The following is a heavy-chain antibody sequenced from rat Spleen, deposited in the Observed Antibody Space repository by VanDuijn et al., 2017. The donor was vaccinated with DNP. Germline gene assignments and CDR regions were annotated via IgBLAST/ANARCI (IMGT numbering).Heavy chain of an antibody. Sequence: EVQLVETGGGLVQPGRSLKLSCTASRFTFSDYNMAWVRQAPKKGLEWVATISYDGGNTNYRDSVKGRFTTSRDNAKNILYLQMDSLRSEDTATYYCARSIFNYDSYPFDYWGQGVMVTVSS. CDR3: ARSIFNYDSYPFDY. J-gene: IGHJ2*01. CDR1: RFTFSDYN. V-gene: IGHV5-7*01. D-gene: IGHD1-3*01. CDR2: ISYDGGNT.